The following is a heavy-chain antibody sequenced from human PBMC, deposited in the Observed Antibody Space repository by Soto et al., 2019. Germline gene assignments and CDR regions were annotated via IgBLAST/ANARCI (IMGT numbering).Heavy chain of an antibody. CDR3: SRDKGERVAYGMDV. V-gene: IGHV3-48*03. CDR1: GFTVSSSE. J-gene: IGHJ6*02. CDR2: INEDGTT. D-gene: IGHD3-16*01. Sequence: EVQLMESGGGLVQPGGSLRLSCTASGFTVSSSEMNWVRQAPGKGLEWVSYINEDGTTFYADSVRGRFTISRDSAENSLFLQMNSLRAGDTAVYYCSRDKGERVAYGMDVWGQGTTVTVSS.